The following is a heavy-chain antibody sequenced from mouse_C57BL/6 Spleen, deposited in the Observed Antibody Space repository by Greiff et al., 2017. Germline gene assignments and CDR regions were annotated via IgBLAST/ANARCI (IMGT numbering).Heavy chain of an antibody. J-gene: IGHJ3*01. CDR1: GYTFTSYW. CDR3: ARVGDSKGGAWFAY. Sequence: QVQLQQPGAELVKPGASVKLSCKASGYTFTSYWMQWVKQRPGQGLEWIGEIDPSDSYTNYNQKFKGKATLTVDTSSSTAYMQLSSLTSEDSAVYYCARVGDSKGGAWFAYWGQGTLVTVSA. V-gene: IGHV1-50*01. D-gene: IGHD2-5*01. CDR2: IDPSDSYT.